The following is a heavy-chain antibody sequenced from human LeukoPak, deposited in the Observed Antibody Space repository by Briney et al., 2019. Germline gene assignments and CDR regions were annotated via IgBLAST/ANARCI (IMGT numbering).Heavy chain of an antibody. CDR3: AREGYCSGGSCYVTDAFDI. D-gene: IGHD2-15*01. J-gene: IGHJ3*02. Sequence: SETLSLTCTVSGYSISSGYYWGWIRQPPGKGLEWIGSIYHSGSTYYNPSLKSRVTISVDTSKNQFSLKLSSVTATDTAVYYCAREGYCSGGSCYVTDAFDIWGQGTLVTVSS. CDR1: GYSISSGYY. V-gene: IGHV4-38-2*02. CDR2: IYHSGST.